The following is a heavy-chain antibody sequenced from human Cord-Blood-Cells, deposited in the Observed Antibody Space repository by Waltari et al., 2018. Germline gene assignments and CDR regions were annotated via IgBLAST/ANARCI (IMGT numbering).Heavy chain of an antibody. CDR3: ARSLQNIAAAGSFDY. D-gene: IGHD6-13*01. Sequence: QVQLQQWGAGRLKPSETLSLTCAVYGGSFSGYYWSCIRPPPGKGLEWIGEINHSGSTNYNPSLKSRVTISVDTSKTQFSLELSSVTAADTAVYYCARSLQNIAAAGSFDYWGQGTLVTVSS. CDR2: INHSGST. CDR1: GGSFSGYY. V-gene: IGHV4-34*01. J-gene: IGHJ4*02.